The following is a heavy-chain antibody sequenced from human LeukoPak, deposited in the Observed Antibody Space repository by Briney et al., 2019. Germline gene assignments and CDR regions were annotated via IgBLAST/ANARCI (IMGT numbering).Heavy chain of an antibody. D-gene: IGHD2-2*01. CDR2: ISAYNGNT. CDR1: GYTFTSYG. Sequence: ASVKVSCKASGYTFTSYGISWVRQAPGQGLEWMGWISAYNGNTNYAQKLQGRVTMTTDTSTSTAYMELRSLRSDDTAVYYCARDGRVGVVVPAARYWYFDLWGRGTLVTVSS. CDR3: ARDGRVGVVVPAARYWYFDL. V-gene: IGHV1-18*01. J-gene: IGHJ2*01.